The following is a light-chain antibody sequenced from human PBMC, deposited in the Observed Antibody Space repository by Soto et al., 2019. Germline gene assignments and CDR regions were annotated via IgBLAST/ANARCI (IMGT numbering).Light chain of an antibody. CDR1: QSVSSD. CDR2: DTS. V-gene: IGKV3-15*01. J-gene: IGKJ4*01. CDR3: QQYNKWPLT. Sequence: EIVMTQSTATLSVSPGERATLSWKASQSVSSDLVWYQQKAGQAPRLIIYDTSTRATGIPDRFSGSGSGTELNLTISSLQSEDSAVYHCQQYNKWPLTFGGGTKVDIK.